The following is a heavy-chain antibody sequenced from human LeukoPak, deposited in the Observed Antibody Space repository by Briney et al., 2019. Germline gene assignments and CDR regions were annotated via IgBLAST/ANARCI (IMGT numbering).Heavy chain of an antibody. Sequence: SETLSLTCTVSGGSISSSSYYWGWIRQPPGKGLEWIGSIYYSGSTYYNPSLKSRVTISADTSKNQFSLKLSSVTAADTAVYYCARLEIWSGYYPLFDYWGQGTLVTVSS. V-gene: IGHV4-39*01. D-gene: IGHD3-3*01. CDR3: ARLEIWSGYYPLFDY. CDR2: IYYSGST. J-gene: IGHJ4*02. CDR1: GGSISSSSYY.